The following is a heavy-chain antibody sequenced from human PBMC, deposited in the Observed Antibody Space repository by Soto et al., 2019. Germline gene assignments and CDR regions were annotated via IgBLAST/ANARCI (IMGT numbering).Heavy chain of an antibody. CDR3: ARDPYSGYDRRALGWFDP. V-gene: IGHV1-69*01. J-gene: IGHJ5*02. CDR2: IIPIFGTA. D-gene: IGHD5-12*01. Sequence: QVQLVQSEAEVKKPGSSVKVSCKASGGTFSSYAISWVRQAPGQGLEWMGGIIPIFGTANYAQKFQGRVTITADESTSTAYMELSSLRSEDTAVYYCARDPYSGYDRRALGWFDPWGQGTLVTVSS. CDR1: GGTFSSYA.